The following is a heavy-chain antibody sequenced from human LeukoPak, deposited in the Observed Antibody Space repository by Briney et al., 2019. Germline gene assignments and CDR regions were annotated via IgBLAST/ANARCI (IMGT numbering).Heavy chain of an antibody. J-gene: IGHJ4*02. CDR1: GGSISSYY. D-gene: IGHD3-22*01. CDR2: IYHTGSA. V-gene: IGHV4-59*01. Sequence: PSETLSLTCTVSGGSISSYYWSWIRQPAGKGLEWVGYIYHTGSATYKPSLKSRATLSLDTSKNQFSLRLNSVTAADTAVYYCARGRGDSKGTSFDFWGQGTLVTVSS. CDR3: ARGRGDSKGTSFDF.